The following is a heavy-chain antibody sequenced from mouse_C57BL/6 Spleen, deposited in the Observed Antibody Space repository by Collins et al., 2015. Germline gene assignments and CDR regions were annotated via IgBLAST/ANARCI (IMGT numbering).Heavy chain of an antibody. J-gene: IGHJ4*01. CDR3: ASQNWDVLLYYAMDY. CDR2: IWSGGST. Sequence: QVQLKQSGPGLVQPSQSLSITCTVSGFSLTSYGVHWVRQSPGKGLEWLGVIWSGGSTDYNAAFISRLSISKDNSKSQVFFKMNSLQANDTAIYYCASQNWDVLLYYAMDYWGQGTSVTVSS. D-gene: IGHD4-1*01. V-gene: IGHV2-2*02. CDR1: GFSLTSYG.